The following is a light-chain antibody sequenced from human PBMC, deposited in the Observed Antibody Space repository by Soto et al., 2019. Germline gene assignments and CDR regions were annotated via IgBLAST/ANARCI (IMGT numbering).Light chain of an antibody. J-gene: IGKJ4*01. V-gene: IGKV1-5*03. CDR1: QSINSR. Sequence: DLQMTQSPSTLSASVGDRVTITCRASQSINSRLAWYQQKPGKAPNLLIYKASSLESGVPSRFSGGESGTEFTLTISSLQPDDSATYYCQQYKSYPITFGGGTKVEIK. CDR3: QQYKSYPIT. CDR2: KAS.